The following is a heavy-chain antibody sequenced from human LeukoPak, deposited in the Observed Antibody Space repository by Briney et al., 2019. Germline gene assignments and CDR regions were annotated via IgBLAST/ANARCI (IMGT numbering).Heavy chain of an antibody. CDR3: ARAPERYSSSWYDC. CDR2: IRYDGSNK. D-gene: IGHD6-13*01. CDR1: GFTFSSYG. Sequence: GGSLRLSCAVSGFTFSSYGMHWVRQAPGKGLEWVAFIRYDGSNKYYADSVKGRFTISRDNSKNTLYLQMNSLRAEDTAVYYCARAPERYSSSWYDCWGQGTLVTVSS. V-gene: IGHV3-30*02. J-gene: IGHJ5*01.